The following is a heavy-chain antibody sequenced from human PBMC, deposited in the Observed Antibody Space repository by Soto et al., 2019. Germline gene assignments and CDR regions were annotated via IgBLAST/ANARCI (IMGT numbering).Heavy chain of an antibody. CDR1: CGSISNDDYS. CDR3: ARGPRKYSGYDYPRFDY. Sequence: LSLTCTVSCGSISNDDYSWTWIRQPPGMRLEWIGYIHYKGSTYYNPSLKSRGSMSLDTSKNQFSLKLSSVTAADTAVYFCARGPRKYSGYDYPRFDYWGQGTLVTVSS. V-gene: IGHV4-30-4*01. J-gene: IGHJ4*02. D-gene: IGHD5-12*01. CDR2: IHYKGST.